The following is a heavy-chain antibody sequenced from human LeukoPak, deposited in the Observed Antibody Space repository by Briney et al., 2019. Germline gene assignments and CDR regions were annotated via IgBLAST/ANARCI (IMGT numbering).Heavy chain of an antibody. V-gene: IGHV3-66*01. D-gene: IGHD2-21*02. CDR3: AGSLAYCGGDCRLGDY. CDR2: IYSVGST. Sequence: GGSLRLSCAASGFTVSSNYMSWVRQAPGKGLEWVSVIYSVGSTYYADSVKGRFTISRDNSKNTLYLQMNSLRAEDTAVYYCAGSLAYCGGDCRLGDYWGQGTPVTVSS. J-gene: IGHJ4*02. CDR1: GFTVSSNY.